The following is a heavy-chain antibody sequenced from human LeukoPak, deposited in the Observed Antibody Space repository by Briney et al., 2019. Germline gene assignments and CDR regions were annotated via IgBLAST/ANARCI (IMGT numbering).Heavy chain of an antibody. D-gene: IGHD3-16*01. Sequence: GGSLRLSYAASGFTFSNAWMSWVRQAPGKGLEWVGRIKSKTDGGTTDYAAPVKGRFTISRDDSKNTLYLQMNSLKTEDTAVYYCTIEYYDYVWGSCPYYFDYWGQGTLVTVSS. J-gene: IGHJ4*02. CDR3: TIEYYDYVWGSCPYYFDY. CDR1: GFTFSNAW. CDR2: IKSKTDGGTT. V-gene: IGHV3-15*01.